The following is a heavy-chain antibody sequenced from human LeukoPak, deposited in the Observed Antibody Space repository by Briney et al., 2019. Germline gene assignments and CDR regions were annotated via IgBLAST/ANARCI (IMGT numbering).Heavy chain of an antibody. V-gene: IGHV3-23*01. CDR2: ICGSGCGGTT. J-gene: IGHJ5*02. CDR1: GFTFNNYA. Sequence: GGSLRLSCAASGFTFNNYAMGWVRQAPGKGLQWVSSICGSGCGGTTYYADSVKGRFTISRDDAKNSLYLEMNSLRAEDTAVYYCARADCSSSTCYLRRSWFDPWGQGTLVTVSS. CDR3: ARADCSSSTCYLRRSWFDP. D-gene: IGHD2-2*01.